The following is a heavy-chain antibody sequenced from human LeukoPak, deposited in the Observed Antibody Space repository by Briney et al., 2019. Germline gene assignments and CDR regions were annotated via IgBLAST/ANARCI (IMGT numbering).Heavy chain of an antibody. CDR3: ARVLYSSTLDY. D-gene: IGHD6-13*01. CDR2: ISYDGSNK. Sequence: GGSLRLSCAASGFTFSSYAMHWVRQAPGKGLEWVAVISYDGSNKYYADSVKGRFTISRDNSKNTLYLQMNSLRAEDTAVYYCARVLYSSTLDYWGQGTLVTVSS. CDR1: GFTFSSYA. J-gene: IGHJ4*02. V-gene: IGHV3-30-3*01.